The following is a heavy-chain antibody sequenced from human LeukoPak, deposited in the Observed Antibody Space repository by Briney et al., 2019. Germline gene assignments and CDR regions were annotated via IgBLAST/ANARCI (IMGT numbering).Heavy chain of an antibody. Sequence: GGSLRLSCAASGFTFDAYAMHWVRQAPGKGLEWVSGISWDSGSIGYADSVKGRFTISRDNAKNSLYLQMNSLRAEDTALYYCAKGNSSSWYGFDHWGQGTLVTVSS. CDR3: AKGNSSSWYGFDH. V-gene: IGHV3-9*01. CDR2: ISWDSGSI. CDR1: GFTFDAYA. D-gene: IGHD6-13*01. J-gene: IGHJ4*02.